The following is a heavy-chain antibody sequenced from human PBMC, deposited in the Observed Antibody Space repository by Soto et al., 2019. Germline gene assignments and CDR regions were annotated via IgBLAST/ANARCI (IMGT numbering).Heavy chain of an antibody. J-gene: IGHJ6*03. D-gene: IGHD2-2*01. CDR3: AKGLNGVGDGSSTSCYGDMDV. V-gene: IGHV3-23*01. Sequence: GGSLRLSCAASGFTFSSYAMSWVRQAPGKGLEWVSAISGSGGSTYYADSVKGRFTISRDNAKNTLYLQMNSLRAEDTAVYYCAKGLNGVGDGSSTSCYGDMDVWGKGTTVTVSS. CDR2: ISGSGGST. CDR1: GFTFSSYA.